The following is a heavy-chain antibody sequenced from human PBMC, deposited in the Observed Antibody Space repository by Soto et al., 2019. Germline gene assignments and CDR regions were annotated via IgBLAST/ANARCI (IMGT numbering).Heavy chain of an antibody. D-gene: IGHD6-13*01. J-gene: IGHJ4*02. CDR2: IDPSDSYT. V-gene: IGHV5-10-1*01. CDR3: ASSDQYSSSWYYFDY. CDR1: GYSFTSYW. Sequence: PGESLKISCKGSGYSFTSYWISWVRQMPGKGLEWMGRIDPSDSYTNYSPSFQGHVTISADKSISTAYLQMNSLRAEDTAVYYCASSDQYSSSWYYFDYWGQGTLVTVSS.